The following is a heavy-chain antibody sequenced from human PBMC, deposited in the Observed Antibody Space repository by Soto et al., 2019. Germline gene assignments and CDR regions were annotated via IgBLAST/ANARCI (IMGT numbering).Heavy chain of an antibody. CDR1: GGTFSNYA. Sequence: QVQLVQSGAEEKKPGSSGKVSCKTSGGTFSNYAISWVRQAPGQGLEWMGGIIPIFGTPNYAQKFQGRVTITADESTSTAFMELSSLRSEDTAVYYCAVIFHYDSSGYFWGQGSLVTVSS. CDR2: IIPIFGTP. J-gene: IGHJ4*02. D-gene: IGHD3-22*01. V-gene: IGHV1-69*12. CDR3: AVIFHYDSSGYF.